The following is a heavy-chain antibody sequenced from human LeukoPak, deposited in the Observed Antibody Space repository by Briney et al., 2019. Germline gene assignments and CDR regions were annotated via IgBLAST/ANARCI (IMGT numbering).Heavy chain of an antibody. Sequence: GESLKISCEGSGYSFITYWIAWVRQMPGKGLEWMGIIYPGDSDTRYSPSFQGQVTISADKSISTAYLQWSSLKASDTAMYYCARPQRSSWTASIAYWGQGTLVTVSS. CDR1: GYSFITYW. V-gene: IGHV5-51*01. CDR3: ARPQRSSWTASIAY. D-gene: IGHD6-13*01. CDR2: IYPGDSDT. J-gene: IGHJ4*02.